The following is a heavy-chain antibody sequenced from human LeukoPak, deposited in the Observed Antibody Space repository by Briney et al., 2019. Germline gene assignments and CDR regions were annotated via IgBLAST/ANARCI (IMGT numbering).Heavy chain of an antibody. J-gene: IGHJ4*02. D-gene: IGHD3-10*01. Sequence: SETLSLTCTVSGGSISSYYWSWIRQHPGKGLEWIGYIYYSGSTYYNPSLKSRVTISVDTSKNQFSLKLSSVTAADTAVYYCAGEMVRGGNFDYWGQGTLVTVSS. CDR2: IYYSGST. V-gene: IGHV4-59*06. CDR1: GGSISSYY. CDR3: AGEMVRGGNFDY.